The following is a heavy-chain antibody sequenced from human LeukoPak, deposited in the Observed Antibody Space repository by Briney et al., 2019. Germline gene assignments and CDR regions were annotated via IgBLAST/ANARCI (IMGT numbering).Heavy chain of an antibody. CDR3: AKAPVTTCSGAYCYPFDY. Sequence: PGGSLRLSCAASGFTLSSYAMNWVRQGPGKGMELVSAIIVSGNTYHADSVKGRFTISRDSSKNTLYLQMNSLRAGDAAVYYCAKAPVTTCSGAYCYPFDYWSQGTLVTVSS. J-gene: IGHJ4*02. CDR1: GFTLSSYA. D-gene: IGHD2-15*01. V-gene: IGHV3-23*01. CDR2: IIVSGNT.